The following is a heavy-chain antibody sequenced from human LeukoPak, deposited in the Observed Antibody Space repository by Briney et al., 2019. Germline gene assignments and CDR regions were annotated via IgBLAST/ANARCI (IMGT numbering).Heavy chain of an antibody. Sequence: NPGGSLRLSCAASGFTFSASDMNWVRQTPGKGLEWVSSISSSSSYIYYADSVKGRFTISRDNAKNSLYLQMNSLRAEDTAVYYCARDTVYSSGWAGYYFDYWGQGTLVTVSS. J-gene: IGHJ4*02. CDR2: ISSSSSYI. V-gene: IGHV3-21*01. CDR1: GFTFSASD. CDR3: ARDTVYSSGWAGYYFDY. D-gene: IGHD6-19*01.